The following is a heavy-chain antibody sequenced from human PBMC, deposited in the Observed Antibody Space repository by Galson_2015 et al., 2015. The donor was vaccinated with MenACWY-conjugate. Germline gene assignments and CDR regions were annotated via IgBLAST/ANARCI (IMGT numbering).Heavy chain of an antibody. CDR1: GGSFSGYY. J-gene: IGHJ6*02. Sequence: ETLSLTCAVYGGSFSGYYWSWIRQPPGKGLEWIGEINHSGSTNYNPSLKSRVTISVDTAKNQFSLKLSSVTAADTAVYYCARDRYGDYYYGMDVWGQGTTVTVSS. CDR2: INHSGST. D-gene: IGHD4-17*01. V-gene: IGHV4-34*01. CDR3: ARDRYGDYYYGMDV.